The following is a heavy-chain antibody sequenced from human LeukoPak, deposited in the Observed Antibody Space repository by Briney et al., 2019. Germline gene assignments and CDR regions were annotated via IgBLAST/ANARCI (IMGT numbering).Heavy chain of an antibody. Sequence: GGSLRLSCAASGFTFSTYSMNWVRQAPGKGREWVSAISSDSNYIYYTDSVKGRFTISRDNAKNLLYLQMNSLRAEDTAVYYCARVVSRISDYWGQGTLVTVSS. CDR2: ISSDSNYI. D-gene: IGHD2-15*01. CDR1: GFTFSTYS. CDR3: ARVVSRISDY. V-gene: IGHV3-21*01. J-gene: IGHJ4*02.